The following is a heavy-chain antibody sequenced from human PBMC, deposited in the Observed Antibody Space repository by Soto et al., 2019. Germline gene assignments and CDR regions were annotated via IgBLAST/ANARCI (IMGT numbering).Heavy chain of an antibody. CDR1: GGSISSYY. CDR2: VHHSWGS. J-gene: IGHJ6*02. CDR3: ARQGLGPLHGLVDV. Sequence: QVQLQESGAGLVKPSETMSLSCTVAGGSISSYYWSWFRQSPGKRMEWIGYVHHSWGSSYNPSLRGGVAISAATSKSQFSRKVTAVAATAPAVYFCARQGLGPLHGLVDVWGQGTTVTVSS. V-gene: IGHV4-59*08. D-gene: IGHD1-26*01.